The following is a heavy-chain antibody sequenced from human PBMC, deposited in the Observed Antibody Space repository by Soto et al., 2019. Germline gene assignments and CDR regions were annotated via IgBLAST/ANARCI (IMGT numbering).Heavy chain of an antibody. CDR2: INHSGRT. V-gene: IGHV4-34*01. CDR3: ARGDYIWGSYRPFFY. J-gene: IGHJ4*02. D-gene: IGHD3-16*02. CDR1: GGSFSGYY. Sequence: QVQLQQWGAGLLKPSETLFLTCAVYGGSFSGYYWSWIRQPPGKGLEWIGEINHSGRTNYNPSLKSRVTISVDTSKNQFSLKLSSVTAADTAVYYCARGDYIWGSYRPFFYWGQGTLVTVSS.